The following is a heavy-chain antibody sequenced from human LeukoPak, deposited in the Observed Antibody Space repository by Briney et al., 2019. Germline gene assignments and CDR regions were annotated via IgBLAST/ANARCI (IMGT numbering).Heavy chain of an antibody. V-gene: IGHV4-34*01. Sequence: SETLSLTCAVYGGSFSGYYWSWIRQPPGKGLEWIGEINHSGSTNYNPSLKSRVTISVDTSKSQFSLKLSSVTAADTAVYYCARRGIVVVVAARRANWFDPWGQGTLVTVSS. CDR2: INHSGST. J-gene: IGHJ5*02. CDR1: GGSFSGYY. D-gene: IGHD2-15*01. CDR3: ARRGIVVVVAARRANWFDP.